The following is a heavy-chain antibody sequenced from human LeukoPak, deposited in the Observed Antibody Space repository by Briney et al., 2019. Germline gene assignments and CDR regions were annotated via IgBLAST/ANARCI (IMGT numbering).Heavy chain of an antibody. CDR1: GFTFSNYW. CDR3: ARDSL. CDR2: IRQDGSEK. V-gene: IGHV3-7*03. J-gene: IGHJ4*02. Sequence: QSGGSLRLSCAASGFTFSNYWMSWVRQAPGKGLEWVANIRQDGSEKYYVDSVKGRFTISRDNAKNSLYLQMNSLRAEDTAVYYCARDSLWGQGTLVTDSS.